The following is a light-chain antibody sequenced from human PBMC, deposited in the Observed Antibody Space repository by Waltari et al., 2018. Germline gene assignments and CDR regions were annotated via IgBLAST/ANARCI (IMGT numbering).Light chain of an antibody. V-gene: IGKV3-11*01. Sequence: EVVLTQSPATLSLSPGERATLSYRASQSLSNFVAWYQHKPGQVPRLLIYDASNRAAGTPARFSGSGSGTDFTLTISGLEPEDSAVYYCQQRSNFGTFGQGTKVEIK. J-gene: IGKJ1*01. CDR3: QQRSNFGT. CDR2: DAS. CDR1: QSLSNF.